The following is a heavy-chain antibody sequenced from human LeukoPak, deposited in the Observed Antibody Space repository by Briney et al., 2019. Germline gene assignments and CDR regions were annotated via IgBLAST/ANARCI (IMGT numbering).Heavy chain of an antibody. D-gene: IGHD3-3*01. J-gene: IGHJ4*02. Sequence: PGGSLRLSCAASGFTFSSYGMHWVRQAPGKGLEWVAVISYDGSNKYYADSVKGRFTISRDNSKNTLYLQMNSLRAEDTAVYYCAKGRAIFGVVDYWGQGTLVTVSS. CDR3: AKGRAIFGVVDY. V-gene: IGHV3-30*18. CDR1: GFTFSSYG. CDR2: ISYDGSNK.